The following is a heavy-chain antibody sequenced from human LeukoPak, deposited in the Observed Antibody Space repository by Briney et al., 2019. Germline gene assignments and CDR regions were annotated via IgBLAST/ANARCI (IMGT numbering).Heavy chain of an antibody. CDR2: IYSGGAT. V-gene: IGHV3-66*01. J-gene: IGHJ5*02. CDR3: AREPTIVVVPAASRSWFDP. D-gene: IGHD2-2*01. CDR1: GITVNTNY. Sequence: GGSLRLSCAASGITVNTNYMSWVRQAPGKGLEWVSIIYSGGATFYADSVKGRFTISRDNAKNSLYLQMNSLRAEDTAVYYCAREPTIVVVPAASRSWFDPWGQGTLVTVSS.